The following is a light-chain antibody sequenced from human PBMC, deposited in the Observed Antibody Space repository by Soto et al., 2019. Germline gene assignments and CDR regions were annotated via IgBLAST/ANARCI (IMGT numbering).Light chain of an antibody. CDR2: EVS. Sequence: QSALTQPASVSGSPGQSITVSCTGTSSDVGVYNYVSWYQQHLGNAPKLMIYEVSKRPSGVSDRFSGSKSGSTASLTISGLQAEDEADYYCSSAISISTLGVYVFGTGTKLPVL. J-gene: IGLJ1*01. CDR3: SSAISISTLGVYV. CDR1: SSDVGVYNY. V-gene: IGLV2-14*01.